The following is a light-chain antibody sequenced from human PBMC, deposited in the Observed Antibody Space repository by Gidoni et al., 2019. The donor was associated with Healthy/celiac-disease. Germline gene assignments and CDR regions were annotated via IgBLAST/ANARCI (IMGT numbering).Light chain of an antibody. CDR2: DAS. Sequence: DIQMTQSPSSLSASVGDRVTITCQASQDISNYLNWYQQEPGKAPKLLIYDASNLETGVPSRFSGSGSGTDFTFTISSLQPEDIATYYCQQYGNLPLTFGPGTKVDIK. J-gene: IGKJ3*01. V-gene: IGKV1-33*01. CDR3: QQYGNLPLT. CDR1: QDISNY.